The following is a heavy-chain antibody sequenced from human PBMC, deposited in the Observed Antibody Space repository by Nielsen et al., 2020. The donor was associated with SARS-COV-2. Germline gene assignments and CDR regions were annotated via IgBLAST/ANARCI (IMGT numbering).Heavy chain of an antibody. CDR1: GFTFSSYG. D-gene: IGHD3-22*01. CDR3: ARDLAPHYYDSSGRGY. Sequence: GGSLRLSCAASGFTFSSYGMHWVRQAPGKGLEWVAVISYDGSNKYYADSVKGRFTISRDNSKNTLYLQMNSLRAEDTAVYYCARDLAPHYYDSSGRGYWGQGTLVTVSS. J-gene: IGHJ4*02. V-gene: IGHV3-30*03. CDR2: ISYDGSNK.